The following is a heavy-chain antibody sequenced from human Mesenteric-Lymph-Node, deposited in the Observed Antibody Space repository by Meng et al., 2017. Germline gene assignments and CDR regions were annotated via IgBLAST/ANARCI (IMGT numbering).Heavy chain of an antibody. V-gene: IGHV4-59*12. J-gene: IGHJ6*02. Sequence: SETLSLTCIVSGRSISSYYWSWIRQPLGKGLEWIGYIYYSGSTNYNPSLRSRVTISIDTSKNQFSLKLSSVTAADTAVYYCARVIQTSNYYYYGMDVWGQGTTVTVSS. CDR3: ARVIQTSNYYYYGMDV. CDR1: GRSISSYY. D-gene: IGHD3-16*01. CDR2: IYYSGST.